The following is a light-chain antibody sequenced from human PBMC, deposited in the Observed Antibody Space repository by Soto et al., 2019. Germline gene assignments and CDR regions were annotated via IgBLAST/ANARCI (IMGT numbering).Light chain of an antibody. V-gene: IGLV2-23*02. Sequence: QSALTQPASVSGSPGQSITISCTGTHSAVGSYNLVSWYQQHPGKAPKVIIYEVSERPSGVSDRFSGSKSGNTASLMISGLQAEEEADYYCCSYAGSTTQTYVFGSGTKLTVL. CDR3: CSYAGSTTQTYV. J-gene: IGLJ1*01. CDR2: EVS. CDR1: HSAVGSYNL.